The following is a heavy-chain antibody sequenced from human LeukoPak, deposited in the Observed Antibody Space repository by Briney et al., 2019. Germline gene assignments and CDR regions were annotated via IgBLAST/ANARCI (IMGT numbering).Heavy chain of an antibody. CDR2: ISYDGSNK. CDR3: ARDGGYCSSTSCYAVN. D-gene: IGHD2-2*01. CDR1: GFTFSSYA. Sequence: GGSLRLSCAASGFTFSSYAMHWVRQAPGKGLEWVAVISYDGSNKYYADSVKGRFTISRDNSKNTLYLQMNSLRAEDTAVYYCARDGGYCSSTSCYAVNWGQGTLVTVSS. J-gene: IGHJ4*02. V-gene: IGHV3-30-3*01.